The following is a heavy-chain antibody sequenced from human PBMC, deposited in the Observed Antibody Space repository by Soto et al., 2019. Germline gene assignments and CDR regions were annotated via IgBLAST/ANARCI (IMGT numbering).Heavy chain of an antibody. CDR1: GFTFSIYS. J-gene: IGHJ4*02. V-gene: IGHV3-48*01. CDR3: AKDHSRYFDWFQPQQIDY. CDR2: IMPGSSHI. Sequence: PGGSLRLSCAASGFTFSIYSMNWVRQAPGKGLEWVSYIMPGSSHIFYAGSVKGRFTISRDNAKNSLYLQMNSLRAEDTAVYYCAKDHSRYFDWFQPQQIDYWGQGTLVTVSS. D-gene: IGHD3-9*01.